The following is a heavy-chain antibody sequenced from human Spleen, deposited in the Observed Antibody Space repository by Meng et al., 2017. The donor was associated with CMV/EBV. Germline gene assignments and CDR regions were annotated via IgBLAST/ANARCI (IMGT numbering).Heavy chain of an antibody. J-gene: IGHJ3*02. CDR1: GGSISSSSYY. V-gene: IGHV4-39*07. CDR3: ARDPYCSTTSCPGIAFDI. D-gene: IGHD2-2*01. Sequence: SETLSLTCTVSGGSISSSSYYWGWIRQPPGKGLEWIGSIYYSGSTYYNPSLKSRVTMSLDTSKNQFSLKVSSVTAADTAVYYCARDPYCSTTSCPGIAFDIWGQGTRVTVSS. CDR2: IYYSGST.